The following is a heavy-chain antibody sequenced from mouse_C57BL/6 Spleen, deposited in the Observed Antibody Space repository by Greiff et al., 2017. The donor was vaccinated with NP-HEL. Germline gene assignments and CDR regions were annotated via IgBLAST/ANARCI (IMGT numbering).Heavy chain of an antibody. J-gene: IGHJ1*03. CDR2: IRSKSNNYAT. CDR1: GFSFNTYA. Sequence: DVHLVESGGGLVQPKGSLKLSCAASGFSFNTYAMNWVRQAPGKGLEWVARIRSKSNNYATYYADSVKDRFTISRDDSESMLYLQMNNLKTEDTAMYYCVRRGDYDGWYFDVWGTGTTVTVSS. CDR3: VRRGDYDGWYFDV. V-gene: IGHV10-1*01. D-gene: IGHD2-4*01.